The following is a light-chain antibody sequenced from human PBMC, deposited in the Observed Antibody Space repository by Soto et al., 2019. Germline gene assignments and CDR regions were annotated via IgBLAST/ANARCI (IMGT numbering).Light chain of an antibody. CDR2: GAS. CDR1: QTISSC. V-gene: IGKV1-39*01. CDR3: HQSYSIAYT. J-gene: IGKJ2*01. Sequence: DIQMSQSPSSLSASVGDRVTITCRASQTISSCLNWYQQKPGKAPKLLIYGASRLQSGVPSRFSGSGSGTDFALTISGLCAEDFASYYSHQSYSIAYTFGRGTEVEIK.